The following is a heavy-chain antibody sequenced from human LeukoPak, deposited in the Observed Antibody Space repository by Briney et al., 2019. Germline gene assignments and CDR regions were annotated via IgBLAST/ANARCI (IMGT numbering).Heavy chain of an antibody. V-gene: IGHV4-39*07. Sequence: SETLSLTCTVSGGSISSSSYYWGWIRQPPGKGLEWIGSIYYSGSTYYNPSLKSRVTISVDTSKNQFSLKLSSVTAVDTAVYYCSEQQLPRGWFDPWGQGTLVTVSS. CDR1: GGSISSSSYY. J-gene: IGHJ5*02. CDR2: IYYSGST. D-gene: IGHD6-13*01. CDR3: SEQQLPRGWFDP.